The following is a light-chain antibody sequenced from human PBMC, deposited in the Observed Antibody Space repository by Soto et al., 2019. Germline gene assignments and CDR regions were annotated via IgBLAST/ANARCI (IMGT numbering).Light chain of an antibody. CDR1: QCFRGL. V-gene: IGKV3-11*01. CDR3: QQRHMWPIT. CDR2: DAY. Sequence: EVVLTESPVTLSLSQGERATLSCRASQCFRGLLAWYQQKPGQAPRLLIYDAYNRATGIPPRFSGRGAGPALTLTITSLEPEDSAVYYCQQRHMWPITFGQGTRLEIK. J-gene: IGKJ5*01.